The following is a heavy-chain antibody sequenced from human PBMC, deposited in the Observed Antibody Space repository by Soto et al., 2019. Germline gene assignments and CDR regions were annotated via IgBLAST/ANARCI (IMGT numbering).Heavy chain of an antibody. CDR2: IYSGGST. V-gene: IGHV3-53*01. Sequence: GGSLRLSCAASGFTVSSNYMSWVRQAPGKGLVWVSVIYSGGSTYYADSVKGRFTISRDNSKNTLYLQMNSLRAEDTAVYYCARSPLYDSSGYYYNYYGMDVWGQGTTVTVSS. D-gene: IGHD3-22*01. J-gene: IGHJ6*02. CDR3: ARSPLYDSSGYYYNYYGMDV. CDR1: GFTVSSNY.